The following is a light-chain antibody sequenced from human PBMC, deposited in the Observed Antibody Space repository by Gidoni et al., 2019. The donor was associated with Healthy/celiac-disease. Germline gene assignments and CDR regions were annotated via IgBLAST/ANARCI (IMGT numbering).Light chain of an antibody. CDR2: WAS. V-gene: IGKV4-1*01. CDR1: QSVLYSSNNKNY. Sequence: SLGERATTNCKSSQSVLYSSNNKNYLAWYQQKPGQPPKLLIYWASTRESGVPDRFSGSGSGTDFTLTISSLQAEDVAVYYCQQYYSTPFTFGPGTKVDIK. CDR3: QQYYSTPFT. J-gene: IGKJ3*01.